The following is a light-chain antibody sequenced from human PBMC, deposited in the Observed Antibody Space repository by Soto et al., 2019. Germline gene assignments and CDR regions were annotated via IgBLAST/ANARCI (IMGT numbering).Light chain of an antibody. J-gene: IGLJ3*02. V-gene: IGLV2-14*01. CDR2: EVS. Sequence: QSALTQPASVSGSPGQSITISCTGTSSDVGGYNYVSWYQQHPGKAPKLMIYEVSNRPSGVSNRFSGSKSGNTASLTISGLQAEDEADYYCRSYTSSSTWVFGGGPNVTVL. CDR1: SSDVGGYNY. CDR3: RSYTSSSTWV.